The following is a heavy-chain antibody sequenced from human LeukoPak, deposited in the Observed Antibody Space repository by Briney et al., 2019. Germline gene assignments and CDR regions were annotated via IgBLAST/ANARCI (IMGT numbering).Heavy chain of an antibody. Sequence: PSETLSLTCTVSGGSISNYYWSWMRQPAGKVLEWIGRVYIDGNTNHNPSLKSRVTMSVDTSQSQFSLNLRSVTAADTAVYYSARPAYSRPGWHFGYWGQGILVTVS. J-gene: IGHJ4*02. CDR3: ARPAYSRPGWHFGY. CDR2: VYIDGNT. D-gene: IGHD6-13*01. CDR1: GGSISNYY. V-gene: IGHV4-4*07.